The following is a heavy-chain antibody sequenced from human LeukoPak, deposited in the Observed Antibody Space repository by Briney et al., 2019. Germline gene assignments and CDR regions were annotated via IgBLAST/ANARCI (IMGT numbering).Heavy chain of an antibody. CDR1: GFTFSRYW. V-gene: IGHV3-74*01. CDR3: ARVGREYSSSSPPDY. D-gene: IGHD6-6*01. CDR2: INPDGSTT. J-gene: IGHJ4*02. Sequence: GGSLRLSCAASGFTFSRYWIHWVRQAPGKGLEWVSRINPDGSTTTYADSVKGRFTISRGNAKNTLYLQMNSLRVEDTAMYYCARVGREYSSSSPPDYWGQGTLVTVSS.